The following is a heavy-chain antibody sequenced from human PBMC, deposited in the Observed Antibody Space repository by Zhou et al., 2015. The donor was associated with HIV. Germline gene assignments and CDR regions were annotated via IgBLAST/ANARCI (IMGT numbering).Heavy chain of an antibody. CDR1: RGTFSTYG. CDR3: ARSSVNHDNAFDI. J-gene: IGHJ3*02. Sequence: QVQLVQSGPEVKKPGSSVKVSCKASRGTFSTYGVSWVRQAPGQGLEWMGGITPMFEIDKYVQKFRTRLIITVDKFTSTAYMELSSLTSEDTAMYFCARSSVNHDNAFDIWGQGTNVIVSP. D-gene: IGHD3-22*01. V-gene: IGHV1-69*17. CDR2: ITPMFEID.